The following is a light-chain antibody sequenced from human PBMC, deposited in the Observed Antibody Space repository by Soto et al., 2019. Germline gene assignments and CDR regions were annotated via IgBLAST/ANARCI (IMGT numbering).Light chain of an antibody. CDR2: SAS. J-gene: IGKJ4*01. Sequence: EIVLTQSPGTLSLSPGETATLSCMASETVDTSSLGWYQQKPGRAPSLLIYSASRRATGIPDRFDASGSATDFTLTISRLEPEDFAVYYCHQYGSSPLTFGGGTKVEI. CDR3: HQYGSSPLT. CDR1: ETVDTSS. V-gene: IGKV3-20*01.